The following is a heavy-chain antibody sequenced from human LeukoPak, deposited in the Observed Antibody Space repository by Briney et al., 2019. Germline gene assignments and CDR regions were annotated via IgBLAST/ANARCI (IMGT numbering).Heavy chain of an antibody. D-gene: IGHD1-26*01. CDR3: ARDSGSYYVGY. CDR1: GYTFTSYY. V-gene: IGHV1-46*01. J-gene: IGHJ4*02. CDR2: INPSGGST. Sequence: ASVKVSCKASGYTFTSYYMHWVRQAPGQGLEWMGIINPSGGSTSYAQKFQGRVTMTRDTSTSTIYMELSSLRSEDTAVYYCARDSGSYYVGYWGQGTLVTVSS.